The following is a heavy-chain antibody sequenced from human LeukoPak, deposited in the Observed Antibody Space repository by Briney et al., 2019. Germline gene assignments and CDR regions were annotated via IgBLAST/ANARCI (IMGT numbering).Heavy chain of an antibody. D-gene: IGHD4-17*01. J-gene: IGHJ4*02. CDR1: GGTFSSYA. CDR2: ISAYNGNT. Sequence: GASVKVSCKASGGTFSSYAISWVRQAPGQGLEWMGWISAYNGNTNYAQKLQGRVTMTTDTSTSTAYMELRSLRSDDTAVYYCARASTVITDCFDYWGQGTLVTVSS. CDR3: ARASTVITDCFDY. V-gene: IGHV1-18*01.